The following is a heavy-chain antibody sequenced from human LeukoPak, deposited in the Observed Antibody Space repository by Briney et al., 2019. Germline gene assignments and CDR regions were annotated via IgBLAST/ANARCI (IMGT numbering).Heavy chain of an antibody. J-gene: IGHJ6*03. V-gene: IGHV3-23*01. D-gene: IGHD3-22*01. CDR2: ISGSGGST. CDR1: GFTFSSYG. CDR3: AKDADSSGEYYYYYMDV. Sequence: RGSLRLSCAASGFTFSSYGMSWVRQAPGKGLEWVSAISGSGGSTYYADSVKGRFTISRDNSKNTLYLQMNSLRAEDTAVYYCAKDADSSGEYYYYYMDVWGKGTTVTISS.